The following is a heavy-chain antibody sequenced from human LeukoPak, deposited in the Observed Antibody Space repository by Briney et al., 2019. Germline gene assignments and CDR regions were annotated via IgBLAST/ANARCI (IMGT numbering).Heavy chain of an antibody. CDR2: ISRTSST. D-gene: IGHD4-17*01. CDR1: GFTFSSYA. Sequence: GGSLRLSCAGSGFTFSSYAMNWVRQAPGKGLQWVSAISRTSSTYYADSVKGRFTISRDNSKNTLFLQFNSLRADDTAVYYCAKGRGTTVTAAANYWGQGTLVTVSS. J-gene: IGHJ4*02. V-gene: IGHV3-23*01. CDR3: AKGRGTTVTAAANY.